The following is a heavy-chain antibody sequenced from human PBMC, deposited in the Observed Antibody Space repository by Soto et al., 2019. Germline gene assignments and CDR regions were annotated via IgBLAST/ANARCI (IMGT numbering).Heavy chain of an antibody. J-gene: IGHJ6*02. CDR2: ISYDGSNK. Sequence: GGSLRLSCAASGFTFSSYGMHWVRQAPGKGLEWVAVISYDGSNKYYADSVKGRFTISRDNSKNTLYLQMNSLRAEDTAVYYCAKASAAGLPYYYYGMDVWGQGTTVTVSS. V-gene: IGHV3-30*18. CDR1: GFTFSSYG. D-gene: IGHD6-13*01. CDR3: AKASAAGLPYYYYGMDV.